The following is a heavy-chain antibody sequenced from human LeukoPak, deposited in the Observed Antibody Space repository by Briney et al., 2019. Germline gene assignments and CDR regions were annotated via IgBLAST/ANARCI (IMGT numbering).Heavy chain of an antibody. CDR3: ARDGTVTAGPFDP. J-gene: IGHJ5*02. CDR1: GIPFSSFG. CDR2: IWYDGSNK. V-gene: IGHV3-33*01. D-gene: IGHD4-17*01. Sequence: SGGSLRLSCAAPGIPFSSFGMHWLRQAPGKGLEWVAFIWYDGSNKYYADSVKGRFTISRDNSKNTLYLQMNSLTAEDTAVYYCARDGTVTAGPFDPWGGGTLVTASS.